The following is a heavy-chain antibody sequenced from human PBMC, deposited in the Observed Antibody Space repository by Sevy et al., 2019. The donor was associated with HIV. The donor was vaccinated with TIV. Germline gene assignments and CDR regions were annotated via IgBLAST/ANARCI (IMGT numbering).Heavy chain of an antibody. CDR3: AKEVGAKRGCSSTSCPYYYGMDV. V-gene: IGHV3-9*01. CDR1: GFTFDDYA. D-gene: IGHD2-2*01. J-gene: IGHJ6*02. CDR2: ISWNSGSI. Sequence: GGSLRLSCAASGFTFDDYAMHWVRQAPGKGLEWVSGISWNSGSIGYADSVKGRFTISRDNAKNSLYLQMNSLRAEDTALYYCAKEVGAKRGCSSTSCPYYYGMDVWGQGTTVTVSS.